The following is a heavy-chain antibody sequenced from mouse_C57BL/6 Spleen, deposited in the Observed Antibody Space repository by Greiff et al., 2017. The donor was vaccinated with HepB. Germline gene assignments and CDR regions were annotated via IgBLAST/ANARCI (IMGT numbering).Heavy chain of an antibody. V-gene: IGHV1-9*01. CDR1: GYTFTGYW. J-gene: IGHJ2*01. CDR2: ILPGSGST. CDR3: ARSHYYGSRGDYYFDY. Sequence: QVQLQQPGAELMKPGASVKLSCKATGYTFTGYWIEWVKQRPGHGLEWIGEILPGSGSTNYNEKFKGKATFTADTSSNTAYMQLSSLTTEDSAIYYCARSHYYGSRGDYYFDYWGQGTTLTVSS. D-gene: IGHD1-1*01.